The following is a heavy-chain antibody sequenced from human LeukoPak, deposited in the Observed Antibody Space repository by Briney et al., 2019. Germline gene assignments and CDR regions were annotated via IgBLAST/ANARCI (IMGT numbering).Heavy chain of an antibody. CDR1: GGSISSYY. CDR2: IYYSGST. V-gene: IGHV4-59*08. CDR3: ARLVWGGGAVAGFDY. D-gene: IGHD6-19*01. Sequence: SETLSLTCTVSGGSISSYYWSWIRQPPGKGLEWIGYIYYSGSTYYNPSLKSRVTISVDTSKNQFSLKLSSVTAADTAVYYCARLVWGGGAVAGFDYWGQGTLVTVSS. J-gene: IGHJ4*02.